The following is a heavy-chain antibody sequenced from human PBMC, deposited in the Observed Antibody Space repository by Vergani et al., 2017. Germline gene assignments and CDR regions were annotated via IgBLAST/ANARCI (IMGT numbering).Heavy chain of an antibody. D-gene: IGHD6-19*01. CDR2: IYYSGST. Sequence: LQLPESGPGLVKPSATLSLTCSVSGASIRSSNYYLGWIRQPPGKGLEWIASIYYSGSTYYNPSLKSRVTISVDTSQNQFSLKLSSVTAADTAVYFCAGHSTVEWLVKLGWIDPWGQGILVTVSS. V-gene: IGHV4-39*01. CDR3: AGHSTVEWLVKLGWIDP. CDR1: GASIRSSNYY. J-gene: IGHJ5*02.